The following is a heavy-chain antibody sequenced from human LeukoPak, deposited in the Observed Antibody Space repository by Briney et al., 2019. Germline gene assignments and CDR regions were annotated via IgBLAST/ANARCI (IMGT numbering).Heavy chain of an antibody. CDR3: ARVPLDDASGHYYPH. D-gene: IGHD3-22*01. CDR1: GYTSTNYG. J-gene: IGHJ1*01. V-gene: IGHV1-3*04. CDR2: INTGKGNS. Sequence: GASVKVSCKTSGYTSTNYGMHWVRQAPRQSPEWMGWINTGKGNSKSSQKFQDRVTLTRDTSASTAYMELNSLSSEDTAVYYCARVPLDDASGHYYPHWGQGTLVTVSS.